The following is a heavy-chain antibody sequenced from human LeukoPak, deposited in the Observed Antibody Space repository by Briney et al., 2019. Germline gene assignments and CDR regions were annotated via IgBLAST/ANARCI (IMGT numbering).Heavy chain of an antibody. CDR3: AKNGQAGTTGRNWFDP. D-gene: IGHD1-1*01. CDR1: GFTVSSYY. J-gene: IGHJ5*02. CDR2: IYSAGRT. V-gene: IGHV3-66*01. Sequence: SGGSLRLSCAASGFTVSSYYMTWVRQAPGKGLEWVSVIYSAGRTYYAESVKGRFTISRDDSKNTLYLQMNSLRAEDTAIYYCAKNGQAGTTGRNWFDPWGQGTLVTVSS.